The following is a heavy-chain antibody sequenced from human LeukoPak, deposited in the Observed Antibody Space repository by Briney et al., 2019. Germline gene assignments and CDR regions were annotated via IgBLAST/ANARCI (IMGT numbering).Heavy chain of an antibody. Sequence: ASVKVSCKVFGYTLTEISIHWVRQAPGKGLEWMGGFDPEDGETIYADKFQARVTLTEDTSRDTAYMELSSLRSEDTAVYYCATTGPVTVATTGWFDPWGQGTLVIVSS. CDR3: ATTGPVTVATTGWFDP. CDR2: FDPEDGET. J-gene: IGHJ5*02. CDR1: GYTLTEIS. V-gene: IGHV1-24*01. D-gene: IGHD5-12*01.